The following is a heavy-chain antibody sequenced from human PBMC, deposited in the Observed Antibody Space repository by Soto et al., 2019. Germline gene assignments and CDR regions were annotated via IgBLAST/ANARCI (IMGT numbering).Heavy chain of an antibody. CDR3: ARDLRGGKYCSSTSCYSAFDI. V-gene: IGHV1-46*01. D-gene: IGHD2-2*02. Sequence: QVQLVQSGAEVKKPGASVKVSCKASGYTFTSYYMHWVRQAPGQGLEWMGIINPSGGSTSYAQKFQGRVTMTRDTSTSTVYMELSSLRSEDTAVYYCARDLRGGKYCSSTSCYSAFDIWGQGTMVTVSS. CDR1: GYTFTSYY. J-gene: IGHJ3*02. CDR2: INPSGGST.